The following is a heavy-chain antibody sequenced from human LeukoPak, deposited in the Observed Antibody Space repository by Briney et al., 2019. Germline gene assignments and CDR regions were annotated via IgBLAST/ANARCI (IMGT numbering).Heavy chain of an antibody. CDR2: LSGSGGGT. CDR3: AKDRRDIVVVPAAMEDY. Sequence: TGGSLRLSCAASGFTFSNYAMSWVRQAPGKGLEWVSALSGSGGGTYYADSVKGRFTISRDNAKNTLYLQMNSLRAEDTAVYYCAKDRRDIVVVPAAMEDYWGQGTLVTVSS. D-gene: IGHD2-2*01. J-gene: IGHJ4*02. CDR1: GFTFSNYA. V-gene: IGHV3-23*01.